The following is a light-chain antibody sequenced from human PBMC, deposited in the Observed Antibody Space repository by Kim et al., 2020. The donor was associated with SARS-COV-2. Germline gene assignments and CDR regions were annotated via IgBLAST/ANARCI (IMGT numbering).Light chain of an antibody. V-gene: IGKV3-20*01. CDR1: QSFGFI. J-gene: IGKJ2*01. CDR3: QKYGSSSYT. Sequence: EIVLTQSPGTLSLSPGERVTLSCRASQSFGFILAWYQQKPGQAPRILIYGASNRARGIPDRFSGSGSGTDFTLTISRLEPEDFAVYYCQKYGSSSYTFGQGNKLE. CDR2: GAS.